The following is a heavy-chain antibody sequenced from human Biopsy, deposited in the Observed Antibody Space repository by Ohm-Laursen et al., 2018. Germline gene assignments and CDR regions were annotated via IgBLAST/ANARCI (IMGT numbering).Heavy chain of an antibody. CDR3: ARDRGYYSDRTVPGYFDL. CDR2: VYYTGST. CDR1: GDSISSYY. V-gene: IGHV4-59*01. D-gene: IGHD3-22*01. Sequence: GTLSLTCTVSGDSISSYYWSWIRQSPGKGLEWIGYVYYTGSTGYNPSLQSRVTISVDTSKNHFPLRLRSVTPADTAIYYCARDRGYYSDRTVPGYFDLWGRGTLVTVSS. J-gene: IGHJ2*01.